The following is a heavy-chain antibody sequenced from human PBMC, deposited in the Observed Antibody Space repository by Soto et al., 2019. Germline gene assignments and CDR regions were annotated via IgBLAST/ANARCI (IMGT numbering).Heavy chain of an antibody. CDR3: ARRLAAAGIDAFDI. CDR1: GGSISSYY. J-gene: IGHJ3*02. D-gene: IGHD6-13*01. Sequence: QVQLQESGPGLVKPSETLSLTCTVSGGSISSYYWSWIRQPPGKGLEWIGYIYYSGSTNYNPSLKSRVTIPVDTSKNQFSLKLSSVTAADTAVYYCARRLAAAGIDAFDIWGQGTMVTVSS. V-gene: IGHV4-59*01. CDR2: IYYSGST.